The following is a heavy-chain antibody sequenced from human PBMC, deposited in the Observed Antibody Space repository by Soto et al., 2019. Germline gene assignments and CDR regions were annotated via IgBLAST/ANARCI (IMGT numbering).Heavy chain of an antibody. CDR3: AKDGGAPTVTTHYYYYGMDV. CDR2: VSGSGGQI. J-gene: IGHJ6*02. CDR1: GFTFSSFP. V-gene: IGHV3-23*01. D-gene: IGHD4-17*01. Sequence: PGGSLRLSCAASGFTFSSFPMSWVRQAPGKGLEWVSTVSGSGGQINYADSVKGRFTISRDNFMNTVYLQMNSLRAEDTAVYYCAKDGGAPTVTTHYYYYGMDVWGQGTTVTVSS.